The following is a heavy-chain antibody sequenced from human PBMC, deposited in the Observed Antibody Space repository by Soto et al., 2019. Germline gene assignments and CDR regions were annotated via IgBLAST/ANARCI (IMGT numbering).Heavy chain of an antibody. J-gene: IGHJ5*02. Sequence: GXSLRLPCVASAFTSSSYAISWVPQAPGKGLEWVSAISGSGGSTYYADSVKGRFTISRDNSKNTLYLQMNSLRAEDTAVYYCAKFWYSSSWYDWFDPWGQGTLVTVSS. V-gene: IGHV3-23*01. CDR1: AFTSSSYA. CDR3: AKFWYSSSWYDWFDP. D-gene: IGHD6-13*01. CDR2: ISGSGGST.